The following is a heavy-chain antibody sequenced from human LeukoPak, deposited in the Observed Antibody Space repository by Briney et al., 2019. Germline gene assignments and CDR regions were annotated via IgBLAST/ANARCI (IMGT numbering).Heavy chain of an antibody. CDR2: IYYSGST. Sequence: PSETLSLTCTVSGGSISSSSYYWGWIRQPPGKGLEWIGSIYYSGSTYYNPSLKSRVTISVDTSKNQFSLKLSSVTAAGTAVYYCARLAVTTTANVIDYWGQGTLVTVSS. CDR3: ARLAVTTTANVIDY. J-gene: IGHJ4*02. CDR1: GGSISSSSYY. V-gene: IGHV4-39*01. D-gene: IGHD4-17*01.